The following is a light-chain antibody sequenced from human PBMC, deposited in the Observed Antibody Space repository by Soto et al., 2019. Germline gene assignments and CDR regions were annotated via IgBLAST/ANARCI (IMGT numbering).Light chain of an antibody. Sequence: EIVMTQSPATLSVSPGERATLSFRASQSVSSNLAWYQQKPGQAPRLLIYGASTRATGIPARFSGSGSGTEFTLTISSMQSEDFAVYYCQQYNNWPPVTFGQGTKVDIK. CDR1: QSVSSN. CDR3: QQYNNWPPVT. V-gene: IGKV3-15*01. CDR2: GAS. J-gene: IGKJ1*01.